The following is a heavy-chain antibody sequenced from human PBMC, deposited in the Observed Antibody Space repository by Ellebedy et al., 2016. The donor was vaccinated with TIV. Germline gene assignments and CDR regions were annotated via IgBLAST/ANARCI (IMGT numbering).Heavy chain of an antibody. CDR3: ARDVQLIYSYGPDHFDY. D-gene: IGHD5-18*01. CDR1: GYTFTSYA. CDR2: INAGNGNT. V-gene: IGHV1-3*01. J-gene: IGHJ4*02. Sequence: ASVKVSCKASGYTFTSYAMHWVRQAPGQRLEWMGWINAGNGNTKYSQKFQGRVTITRDTSASTAYMELSSQRSDDTAVYYCARDVQLIYSYGPDHFDYWGQGTLVTVSS.